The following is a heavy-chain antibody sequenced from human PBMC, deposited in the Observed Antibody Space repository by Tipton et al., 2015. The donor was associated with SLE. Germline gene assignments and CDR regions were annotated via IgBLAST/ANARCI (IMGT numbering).Heavy chain of an antibody. Sequence: TLSLTCAVSGGSMTSTRYYWGWIRQSPGQGLEWIGEIDESGNTNYNPSLKSRVTLSVDTSKKQFSLELTSVTAADTAVFFCARVKYLAFYYYMDVWGKGTTVTVSS. CDR1: GGSMTSTRYY. CDR3: ARVKYLAFYYYMDV. CDR2: IDESGNT. D-gene: IGHD2/OR15-2a*01. V-gene: IGHV4-39*07. J-gene: IGHJ6*03.